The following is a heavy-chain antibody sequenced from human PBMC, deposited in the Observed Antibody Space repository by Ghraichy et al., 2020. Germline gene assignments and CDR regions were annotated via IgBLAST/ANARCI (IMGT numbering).Heavy chain of an antibody. D-gene: IGHD6-13*01. Sequence: SVKVSCKASGGTFSSYAISWVRQAPGQGLEWMGGIIPIFGTANYAQKFQGRVTITADESTSTAYMELSSLRSEDTAVYYCARGRIEAAGTAYYFDYWGQGTLVTVSS. V-gene: IGHV1-69*13. CDR1: GGTFSSYA. CDR2: IIPIFGTA. CDR3: ARGRIEAAGTAYYFDY. J-gene: IGHJ4*02.